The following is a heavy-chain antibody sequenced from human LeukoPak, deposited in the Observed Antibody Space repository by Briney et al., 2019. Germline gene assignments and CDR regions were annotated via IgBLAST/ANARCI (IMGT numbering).Heavy chain of an antibody. D-gene: IGHD3-3*01. CDR2: LKQDGSEK. V-gene: IGHV3-7*01. J-gene: IGHJ4*02. CDR3: ARDFLEDVY. CDR1: GFNFSTYW. Sequence: PGGSLRLSCAASGFNFSTYWMSWVRQAPGKGLEWVANLKQDGSEKYYVDSVKGRFTISRDNAKNSLYLQMNSLRAEDTAVYYCARDFLEDVYWGQGTLVTVSS.